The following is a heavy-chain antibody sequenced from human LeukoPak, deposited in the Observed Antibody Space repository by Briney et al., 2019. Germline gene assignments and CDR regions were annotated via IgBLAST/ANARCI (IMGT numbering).Heavy chain of an antibody. D-gene: IGHD6-19*01. J-gene: IGHJ4*02. Sequence: GGSLRLSCAASGFTFPDHAMHWVRQAPGKGLEWVSGISWNSDAIGYADSVQGRFTISRDNAKNSLDLQLNSLRAEDTAFYYCATNPPGIAVAGIGYFDFWGQGTLVTVSS. CDR1: GFTFPDHA. CDR2: ISWNSDAI. CDR3: ATNPPGIAVAGIGYFDF. V-gene: IGHV3-9*01.